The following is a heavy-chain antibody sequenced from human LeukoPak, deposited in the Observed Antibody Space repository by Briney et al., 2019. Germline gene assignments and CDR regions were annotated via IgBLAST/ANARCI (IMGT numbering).Heavy chain of an antibody. CDR2: IDPNSGGT. D-gene: IGHD5-12*01. V-gene: IGHV1-2*02. J-gene: IGHJ4*02. Sequence: ASVKVSCKASGYTFTGYYMHWVRQAPGQGLEWMGWIDPNSGGTNYAQKSQGRVTMTRDTSISTAYMELTRLRSDDTAVYYCGRRGYSGYALDYWGQGTLVTVSS. CDR1: GYTFTGYY. CDR3: GRRGYSGYALDY.